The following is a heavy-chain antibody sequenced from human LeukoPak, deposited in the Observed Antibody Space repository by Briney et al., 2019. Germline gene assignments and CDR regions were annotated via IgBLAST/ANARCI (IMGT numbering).Heavy chain of an antibody. Sequence: SETLSLTCTVSGGSISSYSWSCIRQPPGKGLEWIGYIETSGSAYYNPSLKSRVAISVDTAKNQLSLKLSSVTAADTAVYYCARLGGPAAVDVWGKGTTVTVSS. CDR3: ARLGGPAAVDV. V-gene: IGHV4-4*09. J-gene: IGHJ6*04. CDR2: IETSGSA. D-gene: IGHD2-15*01. CDR1: GGSISSYS.